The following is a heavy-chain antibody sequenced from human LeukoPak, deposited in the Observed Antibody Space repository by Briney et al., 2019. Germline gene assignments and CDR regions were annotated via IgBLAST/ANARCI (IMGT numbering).Heavy chain of an antibody. CDR3: AKGGYCSGGSCYYFDY. J-gene: IGHJ4*02. D-gene: IGHD2-15*01. CDR2: ISYDGSNK. CDR1: GFTFSSYG. V-gene: IGHV3-30*18. Sequence: GRSLRLSCAASGFTFSSYGMHWVRQAPGKGLEWVAVISYDGSNKYYADSVKGRFTISRDNSKNTLYLQMNSLRVEDTAVYYCAKGGYCSGGSCYYFDYWGQGTLVTVSS.